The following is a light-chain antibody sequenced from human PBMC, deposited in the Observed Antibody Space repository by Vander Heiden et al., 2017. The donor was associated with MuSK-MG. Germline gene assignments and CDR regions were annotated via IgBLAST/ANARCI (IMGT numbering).Light chain of an antibody. CDR2: DAG. CDR3: QQRSAWPRT. V-gene: IGKV3-11*01. CDR1: QSVGFY. J-gene: IGKJ1*01. Sequence: EIVLTQSPATLSFSPGERATLSCRASQSVGFYLAWYQQRPGQAPRLLIYDAGARATGIPARFSGSGSGTDFTLTISSLEPEDFAVYYCQQRSAWPRTFGQGTRVEIK.